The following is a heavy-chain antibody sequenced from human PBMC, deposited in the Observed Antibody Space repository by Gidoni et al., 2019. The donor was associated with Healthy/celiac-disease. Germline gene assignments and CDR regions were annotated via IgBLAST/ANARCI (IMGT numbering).Heavy chain of an antibody. CDR3: AKVWGSTTGFDP. CDR2: ISGSVGST. CDR1: GFPFSSYA. D-gene: IGHD3-10*01. J-gene: IGHJ5*02. V-gene: IGHV3-23*01. Sequence: ELQLLESGGGLVQPGGSLRLSCAASGFPFSSYAMSWVRQAPGKGLEWVSAISGSVGSTYYADSVKGRFTISRDNSKNTLYLQMNSLRAEDTAVYYCAKVWGSTTGFDPWGQGTLVTVSS.